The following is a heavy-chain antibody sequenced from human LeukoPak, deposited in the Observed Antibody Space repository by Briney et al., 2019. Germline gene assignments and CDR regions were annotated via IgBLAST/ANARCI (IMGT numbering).Heavy chain of an antibody. Sequence: PGGSPRLSCAAPGFTFSSYAMSWVRQAPGKGLEWVSAISGSGGSTYYADSVKGRFTISRDNSKNTLYLQMNSLRAEDTAVYYCAKSPVLMVYASDFDYWGQGTLVTVSS. CDR3: AKSPVLMVYASDFDY. V-gene: IGHV3-23*01. J-gene: IGHJ4*02. CDR2: ISGSGGST. CDR1: GFTFSSYA. D-gene: IGHD2-8*01.